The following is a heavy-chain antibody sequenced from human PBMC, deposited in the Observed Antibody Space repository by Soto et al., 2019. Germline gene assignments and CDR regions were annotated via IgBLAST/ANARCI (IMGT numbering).Heavy chain of an antibody. D-gene: IGHD1-1*01. J-gene: IGHJ4*02. V-gene: IGHV4-34*01. Sequence: QVQLQQWGAGLLKPSETLSLTCAVYGGSFSGYYWSWIRQPPGKGLEWIGEINHSGSTNYNPSLKSRVTISVDTSKNQFSLKLSSVTAADTAVYYCAREGVNALYSFDYWGQGTLVTVSS. CDR2: INHSGST. CDR1: GGSFSGYY. CDR3: AREGVNALYSFDY.